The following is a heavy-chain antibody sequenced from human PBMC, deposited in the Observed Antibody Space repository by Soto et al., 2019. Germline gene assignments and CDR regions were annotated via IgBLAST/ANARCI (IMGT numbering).Heavy chain of an antibody. CDR3: ARERGSGWPYYFDY. J-gene: IGHJ4*02. D-gene: IGHD6-19*01. CDR2: IYYGGST. Sequence: PSETLSLTCTVSGGSVSSGSYYWSWIRQPPGKGLEWIGYIYYGGSTNYNPSLKSRVTISVDTSKNQFSLKLSSVTAADTAVYYCARERGSGWPYYFDYWGQGTLVTVSS. CDR1: GGSVSSGSYY. V-gene: IGHV4-61*01.